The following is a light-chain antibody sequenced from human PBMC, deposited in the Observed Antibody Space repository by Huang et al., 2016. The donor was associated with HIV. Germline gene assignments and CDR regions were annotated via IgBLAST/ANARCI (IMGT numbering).Light chain of an antibody. Sequence: EIVLTQSPATLSLSPGERATLSCRASQSVSSYLAWYQQKPGQAPRRLIYDAANRATGIPARFSGSGSGTDFTLTISSLEAEDFAVYYCQQRSNWPSFGGGTKVEIK. V-gene: IGKV3-11*01. CDR2: DAA. CDR1: QSVSSY. CDR3: QQRSNWPS. J-gene: IGKJ4*01.